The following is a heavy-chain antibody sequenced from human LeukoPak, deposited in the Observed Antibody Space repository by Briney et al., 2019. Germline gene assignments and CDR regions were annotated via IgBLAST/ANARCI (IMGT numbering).Heavy chain of an antibody. CDR2: ISGSGGST. J-gene: IGHJ4*02. CDR3: ARAWSDYDSSGYPLLDY. CDR1: GFTFSSYA. D-gene: IGHD3-22*01. Sequence: GGSLRLSCVPSGFTFSSYAMSWVRQAPGKGLEWVSVISGSGGSTYYADSVKGRFTISRDNSKNTLYLQMNSLRAEDTAVYYCARAWSDYDSSGYPLLDYWGQGTLVTVSS. V-gene: IGHV3-23*01.